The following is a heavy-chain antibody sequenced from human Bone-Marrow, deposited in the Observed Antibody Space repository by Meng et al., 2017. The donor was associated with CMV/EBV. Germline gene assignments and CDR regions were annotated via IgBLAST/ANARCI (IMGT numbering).Heavy chain of an antibody. CDR2: IIPIFGTA. CDR1: GYTFTCYG. V-gene: IGHV1-69*13. J-gene: IGHJ5*02. D-gene: IGHD3-16*02. CDR3: ARGRYSPNWFDP. Sequence: GAEVTTPVSSVKVPCKASGYTFTCYGIRWVRQAPGQGLEWMGGIIPIFGTANYAQKFQGRVTITADESTSTAYMELSSLRSEDTAVYYCARGRYSPNWFDPWGQGTLVTVSS.